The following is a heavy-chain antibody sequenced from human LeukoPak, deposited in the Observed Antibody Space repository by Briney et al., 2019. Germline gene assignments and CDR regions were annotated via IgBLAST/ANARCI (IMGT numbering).Heavy chain of an antibody. D-gene: IGHD6-13*01. V-gene: IGHV4-59*11. J-gene: IGHJ5*02. Sequence: SETLSLTCTVSGGSISSHYWSWIRQPPGKGLEWIGYIYYSGSTNYNPSLKSRVTISVDTSKNQFSLKLSSVTAADTAVYYCARSPVYSSSWYSFDPWGQGTPVTVSS. CDR1: GGSISSHY. CDR2: IYYSGST. CDR3: ARSPVYSSSWYSFDP.